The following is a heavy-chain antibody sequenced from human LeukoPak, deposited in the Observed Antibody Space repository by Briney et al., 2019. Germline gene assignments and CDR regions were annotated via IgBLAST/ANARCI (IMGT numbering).Heavy chain of an antibody. CDR1: GFTLSSYW. CDR3: ARWRYYDSSGYYYYFDY. D-gene: IGHD3-22*01. Sequence: GGSLRLSCAASGFTLSSYWMAWVRQAPGKGLEWVANINQGGSEKYYVDSVKGRFTISRDNAKNSLYLQMNSLRAEDTAVYYCARWRYYDSSGYYYYFDYWGQGTLVTVSS. V-gene: IGHV3-7*05. J-gene: IGHJ4*02. CDR2: INQGGSEK.